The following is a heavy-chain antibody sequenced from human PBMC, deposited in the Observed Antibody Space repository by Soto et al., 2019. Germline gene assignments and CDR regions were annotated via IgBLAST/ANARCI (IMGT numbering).Heavy chain of an antibody. V-gene: IGHV1-18*04. CDR3: AREGQQLRNFDY. CDR2: ISAYNGNT. CDR1: GYTFTIYG. Sequence: ASVKVSCKASGYTFTIYGISGVLQSPGQGLEWMGCISAYNGNTNYAQKLQGRVTMTTDTSTSTAYMELRSLRSDDTAVYYCAREGQQLRNFDYWGQGTLVTVSS. D-gene: IGHD6-13*01. J-gene: IGHJ4*02.